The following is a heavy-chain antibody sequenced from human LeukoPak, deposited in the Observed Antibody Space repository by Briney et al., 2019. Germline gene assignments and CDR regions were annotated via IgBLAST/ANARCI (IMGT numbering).Heavy chain of an antibody. CDR1: GFTFSNYC. CDR3: ARTRFCGNDFYPWDFHY. CDR2: ISERSIYI. D-gene: IGHD2-21*02. J-gene: IGHJ4*02. V-gene: IGHV3-21*01. Sequence: GGSLRLSRAASGFTFSNYCMNWVRQAPGKGLEWVSSISERSIYIYYADSVKGRFTISRDNAKNSLSLQMNSLRAEDTAVYYCARTRFCGNDFYPWDFHYWGQGTPVTVSS.